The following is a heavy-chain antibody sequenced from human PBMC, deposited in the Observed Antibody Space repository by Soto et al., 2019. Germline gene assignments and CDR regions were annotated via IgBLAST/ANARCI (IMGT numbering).Heavy chain of an antibody. V-gene: IGHV4-39*01. D-gene: IGHD3-10*01. Sequence: QLQLQESGPGLVKPSETLSLTCTVSGGSISSSSYYWGWIRQPPGKGLEWIGSIYYSGSTYYNPSLKSRVTISVDTSKIQFSLKLRSVTAADTAVYYCAGPPGDGSGTYYMDVWGKGTTITVSS. CDR3: AGPPGDGSGTYYMDV. J-gene: IGHJ6*03. CDR1: GGSISSSSYY. CDR2: IYYSGST.